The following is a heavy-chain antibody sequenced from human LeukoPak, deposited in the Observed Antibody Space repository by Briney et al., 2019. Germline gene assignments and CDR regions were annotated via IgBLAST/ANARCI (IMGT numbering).Heavy chain of an antibody. Sequence: GGSLRLSCAASGFTFSSYAMHWVRQAPGKGLEWVAVISYDGSNKYYADSVKSRFTISRDNSKNTLYLQMNSLRAEDTAVYYCASLITKSWFDPWGQGTLVTVSS. CDR3: ASLITKSWFDP. CDR1: GFTFSSYA. V-gene: IGHV3-30-3*01. CDR2: ISYDGSNK. D-gene: IGHD3-22*01. J-gene: IGHJ5*02.